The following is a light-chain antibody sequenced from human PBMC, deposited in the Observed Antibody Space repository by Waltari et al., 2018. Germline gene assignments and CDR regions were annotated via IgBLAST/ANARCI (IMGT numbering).Light chain of an antibody. J-gene: IGLJ1*01. CDR2: EVS. CDR1: ASDVGGYRY. Sequence: QSALTQPPSASGSPGQSVTTPCTGPASDVGGYRYVSWCHQHPRKAPKLIILEVSKRPSGVPDRFSGSKSGNTASLTVSGLQAEDEADYYCSSYAGSNNYVFGTGTKVTVL. CDR3: SSYAGSNNYV. V-gene: IGLV2-8*01.